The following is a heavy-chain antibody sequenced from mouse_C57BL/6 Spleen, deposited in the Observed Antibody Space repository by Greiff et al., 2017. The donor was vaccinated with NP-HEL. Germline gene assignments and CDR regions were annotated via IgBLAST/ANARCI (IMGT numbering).Heavy chain of an antibody. CDR3: ARGGSSPWFAY. CDR1: GYTFTSYW. J-gene: IGHJ3*01. Sequence: QVHVKQSGAELVRPGTSVKLSCKASGYTFTSYWMHWVKQRPGQGLEWIGVIDPSDSYTNYNQKFKGKATLTVDTSSSTAYMQLSSLTSEDSAVYYCARGGSSPWFAYWGQGTLVTVSA. CDR2: IDPSDSYT. V-gene: IGHV1-59*01. D-gene: IGHD1-1*01.